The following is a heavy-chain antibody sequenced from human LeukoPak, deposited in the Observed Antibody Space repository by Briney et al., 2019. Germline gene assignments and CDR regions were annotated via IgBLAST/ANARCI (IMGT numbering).Heavy chain of an antibody. Sequence: GGSLRLSCAASGFTFKTYWMHWVRQAPWKGLVWVSHSNSDGSSTSYADSVRGRFTISRDNAKNTLYLQMNSLRVEDTAVYYCARDPGSSDRDWYFDLWGRGTLVTVSS. CDR2: SNSDGSST. D-gene: IGHD6-13*01. CDR1: GFTFKTYW. CDR3: ARDPGSSDRDWYFDL. V-gene: IGHV3-74*01. J-gene: IGHJ2*01.